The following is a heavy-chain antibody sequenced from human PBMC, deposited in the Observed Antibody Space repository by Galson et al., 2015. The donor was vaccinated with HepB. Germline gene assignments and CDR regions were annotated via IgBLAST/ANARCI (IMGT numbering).Heavy chain of an antibody. D-gene: IGHD4-17*01. Sequence: SLRLSCAASGFTVRNHYMSWVRQTPGKGLEWVSTIYSSGSTYYADFVKGRFIISRDNSKNTLYLQMNSLRAEDTAVYYCVQDPTYYGDDEAHWGQGALVTVSS. J-gene: IGHJ4*02. CDR1: GFTVRNHY. V-gene: IGHV3-66*01. CDR2: IYSSGST. CDR3: VQDPTYYGDDEAH.